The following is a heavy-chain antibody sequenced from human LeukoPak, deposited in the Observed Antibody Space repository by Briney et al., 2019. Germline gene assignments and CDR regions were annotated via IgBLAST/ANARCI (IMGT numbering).Heavy chain of an antibody. CDR3: AKDKNDHGDYYYMDV. CDR2: IRFDGSNK. Sequence: GGSLRLSCAASGFTFSSYGMHWVRQAPGKGLEWVAFIRFDGSNKYYADSVKGRFTISRDNSKNTLYLQMNSLRPEDTAVYYCAKDKNDHGDYYYMDVWGKGTTVTVSS. V-gene: IGHV3-30*02. D-gene: IGHD4-17*01. J-gene: IGHJ6*03. CDR1: GFTFSSYG.